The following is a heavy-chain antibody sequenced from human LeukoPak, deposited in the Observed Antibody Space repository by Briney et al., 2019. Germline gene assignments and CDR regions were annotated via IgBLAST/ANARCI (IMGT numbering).Heavy chain of an antibody. CDR1: GGSISNRNYY. V-gene: IGHV4-39*07. Sequence: SETLSLTCTVSGGSISNRNYYWGWIRQPPGTGLEWIGSMHYSGSTYYNPSLKSRVTISLDTSKNQFSLKLSSVTAADTALYYCARQAVAGRAFDYWGQGTLVTVSS. D-gene: IGHD6-19*01. J-gene: IGHJ4*02. CDR3: ARQAVAGRAFDY. CDR2: MHYSGST.